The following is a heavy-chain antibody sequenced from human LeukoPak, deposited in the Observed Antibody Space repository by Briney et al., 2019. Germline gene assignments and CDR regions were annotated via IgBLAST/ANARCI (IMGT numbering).Heavy chain of an antibody. V-gene: IGHV4-59*12. J-gene: IGHJ3*02. CDR3: AKSNGYGLVDI. D-gene: IGHD3-10*01. Sequence: PSETLSLTCTVSDDSISSYYWSWIRQPPGKGLEWIGNIFYSGSTYYSPSLKSRVTISLDTSRNQFSLKLTSVTAADTAVYYCAKSNGYGLVDIWGQGTMVTVSS. CDR2: IFYSGST. CDR1: DDSISSYY.